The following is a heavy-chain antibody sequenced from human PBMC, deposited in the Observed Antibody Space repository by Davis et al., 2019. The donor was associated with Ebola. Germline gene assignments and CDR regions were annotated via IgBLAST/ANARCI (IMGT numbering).Heavy chain of an antibody. J-gene: IGHJ3*02. Sequence: ASVKVSCKASGYTFTNYYLHWVRQAPGQGLEWMGVINPSGGSTSYAQKFQGRVTMTRDTSTSTVYMELSSLRSEDTAVYYCARDFGGTSGLDAFDIWGQGTMVTVSS. V-gene: IGHV1-46*01. CDR2: INPSGGST. D-gene: IGHD6-19*01. CDR1: GYTFTNYY. CDR3: ARDFGGTSGLDAFDI.